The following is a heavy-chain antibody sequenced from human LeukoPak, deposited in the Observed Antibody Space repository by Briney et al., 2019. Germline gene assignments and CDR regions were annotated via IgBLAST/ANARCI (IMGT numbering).Heavy chain of an antibody. D-gene: IGHD1-26*01. Sequence: GGSLRLSCAASGFTFSSIAMTWVRQAPGKGLEWVSTIRSNGDTAYNADSVKGRFTISRDNSKNSLYLQMNSLRTEDTALYYCAKGHIVGAITEFDYWGQGTLVTVSS. CDR3: AKGHIVGAITEFDY. V-gene: IGHV3-43*02. CDR2: IRSNGDTA. CDR1: GFTFSSIA. J-gene: IGHJ4*02.